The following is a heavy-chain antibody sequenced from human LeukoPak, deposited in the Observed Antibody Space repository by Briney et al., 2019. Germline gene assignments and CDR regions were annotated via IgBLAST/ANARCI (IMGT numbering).Heavy chain of an antibody. CDR3: ARTGSGLRYYYYYMDV. CDR2: IIPIFGTA. CDR1: GGTFSSYA. Sequence: ASVKVSCKASGGTFSSYAISWVRQAPGQGLEWMGGIIPIFGTANYAQKFQGRVTITADKSTSTAYMELSSLRSEDTAVYYCARTGSGLRYYYYYMDVWGKGTTVTVSS. J-gene: IGHJ6*03. D-gene: IGHD3-10*01. V-gene: IGHV1-69*06.